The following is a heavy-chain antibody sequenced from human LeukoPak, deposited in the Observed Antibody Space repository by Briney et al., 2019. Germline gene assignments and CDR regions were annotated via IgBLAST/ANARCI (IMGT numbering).Heavy chain of an antibody. Sequence: SQTLSLTCAISGDSVSSNSAVWNWIRQSPSRGLERLGRTYYRSKWYNDYAVSLESRITIDPDPSKNQFSLHLNSVTPEDTAVYYCARDSSAYYFHYWGRGTLVTVSS. D-gene: IGHD3-22*01. CDR2: TYYRSKWYN. V-gene: IGHV6-1*01. J-gene: IGHJ4*02. CDR1: GDSVSSNSAV. CDR3: ARDSSAYYFHY.